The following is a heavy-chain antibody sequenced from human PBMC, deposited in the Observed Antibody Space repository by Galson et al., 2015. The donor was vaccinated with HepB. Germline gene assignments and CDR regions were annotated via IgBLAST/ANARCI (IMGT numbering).Heavy chain of an antibody. CDR2: IYYSGST. J-gene: IGHJ5*02. CDR3: ARRNGSGRFDP. CDR1: GGSISSYY. V-gene: IGHV4-59*08. Sequence: TLSLTCTVSGGSISSYYWSWIRQPPGKGLEWIGYIYYSGSTNYNPSLKSRVTISVDTSKNQFSLKLSSVTAADTAVYYCARRNGSGRFDPWGQGTLVTVSS. D-gene: IGHD3-10*01.